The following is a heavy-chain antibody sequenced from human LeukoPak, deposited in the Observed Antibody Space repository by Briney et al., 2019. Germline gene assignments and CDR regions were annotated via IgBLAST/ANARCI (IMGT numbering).Heavy chain of an antibody. D-gene: IGHD4-17*01. Sequence: SQTLSLTCAISGDSFSSNNTTWTWLRQSPSRGLEWLGRTYFRGKWYNDYALSVKSRITINPDTSKNQFSLQLNSVTPEDTAVYYCARGPLRYFDHWGQGTLVTVSS. J-gene: IGHJ4*02. CDR1: GDSFSSNNTT. CDR3: ARGPLRYFDH. CDR2: TYFRGKWYN. V-gene: IGHV6-1*01.